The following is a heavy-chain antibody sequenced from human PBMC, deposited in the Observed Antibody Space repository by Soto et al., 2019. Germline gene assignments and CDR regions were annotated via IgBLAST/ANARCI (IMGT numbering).Heavy chain of an antibody. Sequence: ASVKVSCKASGYTFTSYDINWVRQAPGQGLEWLGWMDPNSGSTGYAQNFQGRVTMTRNISINTAHMELSSLRSEDTTVYYCARERKFDFWRKGLDVWGQGTTVTVSS. CDR2: MDPNSGST. V-gene: IGHV1-8*01. CDR1: GYTFTSYD. J-gene: IGHJ6*02. CDR3: ARERKFDFWRKGLDV. D-gene: IGHD3-3*01.